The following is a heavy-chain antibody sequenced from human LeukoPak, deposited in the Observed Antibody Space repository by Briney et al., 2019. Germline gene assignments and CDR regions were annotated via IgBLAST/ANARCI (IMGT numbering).Heavy chain of an antibody. Sequence: PGGSLRLSCAASGFTFSDYYMSWVRQAPGKGLEWVSYISSSGSTIYYADSVKGRFTISRDNAKNSLYLQMNSLRAEDTAVYSCARSAFLVRGFDYWGQGTLVTVSS. CDR3: ARSAFLVRGFDY. V-gene: IGHV3-11*04. J-gene: IGHJ4*02. CDR2: ISSSGSTI. CDR1: GFTFSDYY.